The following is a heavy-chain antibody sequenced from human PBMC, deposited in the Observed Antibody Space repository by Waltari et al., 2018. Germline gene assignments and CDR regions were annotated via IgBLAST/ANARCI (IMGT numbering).Heavy chain of an antibody. CDR2: IYYSGST. J-gene: IGHJ4*02. CDR3: ARGFPYGPRGFVY. CDR1: GGSISSYY. Sequence: QVQLQESGPGLVKPSETLSLTCTVSGGSISSYYWSWIRQPPGKGLEWIGYIYYSGSTNYNPALKSRVTISVDTSKNQFSLKLSSVTAADTAVYYCARGFPYGPRGFVYWGQGTLVTVSS. D-gene: IGHD3-10*01. V-gene: IGHV4-59*01.